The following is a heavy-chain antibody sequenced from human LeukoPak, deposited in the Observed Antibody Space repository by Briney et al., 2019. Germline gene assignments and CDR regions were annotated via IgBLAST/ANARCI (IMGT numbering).Heavy chain of an antibody. Sequence: PGGSLRLSCAASGFTFSSYSMNWVRQAPGKGLEWVSSISSSSSYIYYADSVKGRFTISRDNSKNTLYLQMNSPRAEDTVVYYCAKDIDSSPIYYFDYWGQGTLVTVSS. CDR3: AKDIDSSPIYYFDY. V-gene: IGHV3-21*04. D-gene: IGHD6-19*01. J-gene: IGHJ4*02. CDR1: GFTFSSYS. CDR2: ISSSSSYI.